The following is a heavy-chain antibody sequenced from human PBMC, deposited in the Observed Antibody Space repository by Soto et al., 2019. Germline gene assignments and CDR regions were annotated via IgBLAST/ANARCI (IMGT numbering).Heavy chain of an antibody. J-gene: IGHJ6*02. CDR1: VGSFSGYF. CDR3: ARDLSGYYYGMDV. V-gene: IGHV4-34*01. CDR2: INHSGST. Sequence: SSETLSLTCAVYVGSFSGYFWNWVRQPPGKGLEWIGEINHSGSTKYNPSLKSRVTLSVDTSKNQFSLRVFSVTAADTAVYYCARDLSGYYYGMDVWGQGTTVTVSS.